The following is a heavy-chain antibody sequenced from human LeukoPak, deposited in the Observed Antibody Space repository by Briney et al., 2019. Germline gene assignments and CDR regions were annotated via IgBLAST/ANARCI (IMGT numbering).Heavy chain of an antibody. J-gene: IGHJ4*02. Sequence: GGSLRLSCAASGFTFSSYAMSWVRQAPGKGLEWVSAISGSGGSTYYADSVKGRFTISRDNSKDTLYLQMNSLRAEDTAVYYCAKGGRGYSYGDYYFDYWGQGTLVTVSS. CDR2: ISGSGGST. CDR3: AKGGRGYSYGDYYFDY. V-gene: IGHV3-23*01. D-gene: IGHD5-18*01. CDR1: GFTFSSYA.